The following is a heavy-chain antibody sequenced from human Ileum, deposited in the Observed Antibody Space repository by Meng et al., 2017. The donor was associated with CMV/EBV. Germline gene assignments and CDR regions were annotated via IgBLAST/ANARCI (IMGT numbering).Heavy chain of an antibody. V-gene: IGHV4-4*07. Sequence: LTELSPGLLKPSDTLPLTCPFFGASIRRHYWTWLRQPAGKGREFIGRIHSSGNTDYNPSLMSRVTMSIDTSKNQLSLNLNSVTAADTAVYYCARAAARGVPVDFWGQGMLVTVSS. CDR1: GASIRRHY. CDR3: ARAAARGVPVDF. CDR2: IHSSGNT. D-gene: IGHD3-10*01. J-gene: IGHJ4*02.